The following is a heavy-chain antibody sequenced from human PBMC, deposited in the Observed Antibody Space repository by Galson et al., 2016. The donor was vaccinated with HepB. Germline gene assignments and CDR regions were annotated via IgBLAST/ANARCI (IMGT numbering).Heavy chain of an antibody. CDR2: ILPIFQTT. CDR3: ASSKGSFPPVLDY. D-gene: IGHD2-15*01. V-gene: IGHV1-69*13. Sequence: SVKVSCKASGGTFSSYAFSWVRQAPGQGLEWMGRILPIFQTTNYAQTFQGRLTITADESTRTVYMEMNSLKSEDTAVYYCASSKGSFPPVLDYWGQGTLVTVSS. CDR1: GGTFSSYA. J-gene: IGHJ4*02.